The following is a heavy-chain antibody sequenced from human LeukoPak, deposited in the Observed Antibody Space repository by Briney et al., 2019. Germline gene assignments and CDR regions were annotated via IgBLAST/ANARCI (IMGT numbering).Heavy chain of an antibody. Sequence: PGGSLRLSCAVSGFTFSNYWMSWVRQAPGKGLEWVANIKQDGSEKYYVDSVKGRFTISRDNAKNSMYLQMNSLRAEDTAVYYCAREITHALHGTFYYGSGTYLDCWGQGTLVTVSS. V-gene: IGHV3-7*01. J-gene: IGHJ4*02. CDR1: GFTFSNYW. CDR2: IKQDGSEK. D-gene: IGHD3-10*01. CDR3: AREITHALHGTFYYGSGTYLDC.